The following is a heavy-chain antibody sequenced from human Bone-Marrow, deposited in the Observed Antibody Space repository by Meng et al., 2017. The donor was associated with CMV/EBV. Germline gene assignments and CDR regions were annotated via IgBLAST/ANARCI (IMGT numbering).Heavy chain of an antibody. V-gene: IGHV4-4*02. Sequence: CAVSGGSISSSNWWSWVRQPPGKGLEWIGEIYHSGSTNYNPSLKSRVTISVDKSKNQFSLKLSSVTAADTAAYYCARVSAVAGTGHYWGQGTLVTVSS. D-gene: IGHD6-19*01. CDR3: ARVSAVAGTGHY. J-gene: IGHJ4*02. CDR2: IYHSGST. CDR1: GGSISSSNW.